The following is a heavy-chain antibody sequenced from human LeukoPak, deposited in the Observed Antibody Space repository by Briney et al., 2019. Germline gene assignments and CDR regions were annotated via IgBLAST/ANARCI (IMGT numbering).Heavy chain of an antibody. CDR2: IYYSGST. J-gene: IGHJ4*02. Sequence: PSETLSLTCTVSGGSFSSYYWSWIRQPPGKGLEWIGYIYYSGSTNYNPSLKSRVTISVDTSKNQFSLKLSSVTAADTAVYYCARDSSYCGGDCYSFDYWGQGTLVTVSS. CDR1: GGSFSSYY. D-gene: IGHD2-21*02. CDR3: ARDSSYCGGDCYSFDY. V-gene: IGHV4-59*01.